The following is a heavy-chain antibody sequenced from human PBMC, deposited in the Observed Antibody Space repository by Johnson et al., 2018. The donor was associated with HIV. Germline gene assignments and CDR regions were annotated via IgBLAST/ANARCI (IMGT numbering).Heavy chain of an antibody. CDR3: TTGRLLAAFDI. CDR1: GFTFSNAW. Sequence: VKLVEFGGGLVKPGGSLRLSCAASGFTFSNAWMSWVRQAPWKGLEWVGRIKSKTDVGTTDYAAPVKGRFTISRDDSKNTLYLQMNSLKTEDTAVYYCTTGRLLAAFDIWGQGTMVTVSS. V-gene: IGHV3-15*01. J-gene: IGHJ3*02. CDR2: IKSKTDVGTT. D-gene: IGHD2-21*02.